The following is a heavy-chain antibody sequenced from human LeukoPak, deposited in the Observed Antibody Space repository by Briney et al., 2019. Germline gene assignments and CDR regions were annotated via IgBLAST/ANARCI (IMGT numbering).Heavy chain of an antibody. CDR2: INPRGGST. D-gene: IGHD4-23*01. J-gene: IGHJ2*01. CDR1: GYNFTNYY. Sequence: ASVKVSCKASGYNFTNYYIHWVRQAPGQGLEWMGIINPRGGSTSYAQKFQGRVTMTRDTSTSTVYMELSSLRSEDTAVYYCAREAYGGFRYFDLWGRDTLATVSS. V-gene: IGHV1-46*01. CDR3: AREAYGGFRYFDL.